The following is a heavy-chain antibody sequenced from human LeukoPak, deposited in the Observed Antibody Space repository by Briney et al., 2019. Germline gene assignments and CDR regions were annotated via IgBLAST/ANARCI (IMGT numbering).Heavy chain of an antibody. Sequence: SETLSLTCTVSGGSISSYYWSWIRQPPGKGLEWIGYIYYSGSTNYNPSLKSRVTISVDTSKNQFSLNLRSVTAADTAVYYCARPTGRDSSSPGYWYFDLWGRGTLVTVSS. CDR1: GGSISSYY. V-gene: IGHV4-59*08. D-gene: IGHD6-6*01. CDR3: ARPTGRDSSSPGYWYFDL. J-gene: IGHJ2*01. CDR2: IYYSGST.